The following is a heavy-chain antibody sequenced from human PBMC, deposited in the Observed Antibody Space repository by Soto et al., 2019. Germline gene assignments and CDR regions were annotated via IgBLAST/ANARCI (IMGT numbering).Heavy chain of an antibody. J-gene: IGHJ6*02. CDR3: AKGRSYYYYYGVDV. CDR1: GYTFTSYA. V-gene: IGHV1-3*01. Sequence: ASVKVSCKASGYTFTSYAMNWVRQAPGQRLEWMGWINAGNGNTKYSQKFQGRVTITRDTSASTAYMELSSLRSEDTALYYCAKGRSYYYYYGVDVWGQGTTVTVSS. CDR2: INAGNGNT.